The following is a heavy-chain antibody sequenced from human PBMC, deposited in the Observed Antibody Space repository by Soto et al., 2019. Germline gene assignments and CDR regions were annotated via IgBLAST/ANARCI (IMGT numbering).Heavy chain of an antibody. CDR2: IRNIANSYTT. CDR3: ARRITGTPPADGGS. V-gene: IGHV3-72*01. Sequence: EVQLVESGGDLVQPGGSLRLSCAVSGFTFSDHYMDWVRQAPGKGLEWVGRIRNIANSYTTDYAASVKGRFTISRDDSMNSLYLQTNSLKTEDTAMYYCARRITGTPPADGGSWGQGTLVTVSS. CDR1: GFTFSDHY. D-gene: IGHD1-7*01. J-gene: IGHJ5*02.